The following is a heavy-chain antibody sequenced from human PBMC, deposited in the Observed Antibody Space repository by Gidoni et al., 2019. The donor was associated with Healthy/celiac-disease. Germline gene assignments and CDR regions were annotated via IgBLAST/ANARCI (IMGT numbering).Heavy chain of an antibody. CDR1: GNTFNGYY. CDR2: INPNSGGT. J-gene: IGHJ5*02. V-gene: IGHV1-2*02. CDR3: ARVMQGDGSSYQGIGWFDP. Sequence: QVQLVQSGAEVKKPGASVKVSCKASGNTFNGYYMHWVRKAPGQGLEWMGWINPNSGGTNYEQKKNRVTVTRDTSISTAYMELSRLRSDDTAVYYCARVMQGDGSSYQGIGWFDPWGQGTLVTVSS. D-gene: IGHD6-13*01.